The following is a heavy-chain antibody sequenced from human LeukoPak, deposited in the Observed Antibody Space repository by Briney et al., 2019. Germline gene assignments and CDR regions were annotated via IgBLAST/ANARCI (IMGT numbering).Heavy chain of an antibody. Sequence: GGSLRLSCAASGFTFSSYWMSWVRQAPGKGLEWVANIKQDGSEKYYVDSVKGRFTISRDNSKNTLYLQMNSLRAEDTAVYYCARDRRGDIVVVPLGYWGQGTLVTVSS. CDR1: GFTFSSYW. J-gene: IGHJ4*02. CDR3: ARDRRGDIVVVPLGY. CDR2: IKQDGSEK. V-gene: IGHV3-7*01. D-gene: IGHD2-2*01.